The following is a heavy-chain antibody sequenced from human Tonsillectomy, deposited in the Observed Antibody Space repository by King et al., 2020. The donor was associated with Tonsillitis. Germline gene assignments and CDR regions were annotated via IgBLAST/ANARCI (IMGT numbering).Heavy chain of an antibody. V-gene: IGHV4-59*01. CDR1: YGSISSYY. J-gene: IGHJ4*02. CDR2: SYYSGNT. Sequence: VQLQESGPGLVKPSETLSLTCTVSYGSISSYYWSWIRQPPGKGLECIGYSYYSGNTNYNPSLKSRVIISVNTSKNQFSLTLSSVTAADTAGYYCARMPEGGATTTGWGALDYWGQGTLVTVSS. D-gene: IGHD1-26*01. CDR3: ARMPEGGATTTGWGALDY.